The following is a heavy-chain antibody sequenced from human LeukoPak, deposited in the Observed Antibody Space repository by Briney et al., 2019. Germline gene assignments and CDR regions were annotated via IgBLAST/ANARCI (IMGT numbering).Heavy chain of an antibody. CDR1: GFTFSSYA. V-gene: IGHV3-64*01. J-gene: IGHJ4*02. Sequence: PGGSLRLSCAASGFTFSSYAMHWVRQAPGKGLEYVSAISSNGGSTYYANSVKGRFTISRDNSKNTLYLQMNSLRAEDTAVYYCAREKMDYWGQGTLVTVSS. CDR2: ISSNGGST. CDR3: AREKMDY.